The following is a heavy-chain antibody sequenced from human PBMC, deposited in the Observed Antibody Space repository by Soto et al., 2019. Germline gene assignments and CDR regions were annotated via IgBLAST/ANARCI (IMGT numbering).Heavy chain of an antibody. CDR2: ISWNSGSR. CDR1: GFTFDDYA. D-gene: IGHD4-17*01. J-gene: IGHJ3*02. Sequence: EVQLVESGGGLVQPGRSLRLSCAASGFTFDDYAMHWVRQVPGKGPEWVSGISWNSGSRGYAESVRGRFTISRDNAKNSLYLQMNSLRAEDTALYYCATSKGDLEILTTTVTTFWGPFHIWGQGTMVTVSS. CDR3: ATSKGDLEILTTTVTTFWGPFHI. V-gene: IGHV3-9*01.